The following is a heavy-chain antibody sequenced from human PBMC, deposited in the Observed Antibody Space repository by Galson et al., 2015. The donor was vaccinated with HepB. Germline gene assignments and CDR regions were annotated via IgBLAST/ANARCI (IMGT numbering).Heavy chain of an antibody. D-gene: IGHD6-13*01. Sequence: SLRLSCAASGFTFSSYGMHWVRQAPGKGLEWVAVIWYDGSNKYYADSVKGRFTISRDNSKNTLYLQMNSLRAEDTAVYYCASGGPKAAARSATDYWGQGTLVTVSS. V-gene: IGHV3-33*01. CDR1: GFTFSSYG. CDR3: ASGGPKAAARSATDY. J-gene: IGHJ4*02. CDR2: IWYDGSNK.